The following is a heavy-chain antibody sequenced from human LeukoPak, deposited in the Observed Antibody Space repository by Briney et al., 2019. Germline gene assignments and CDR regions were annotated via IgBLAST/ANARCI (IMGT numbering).Heavy chain of an antibody. CDR3: ARHVVGNYDLLSFDY. D-gene: IGHD1-7*01. Sequence: SETLSLTCSVSSGSISSSSYYWGWVRRPPGKGLEWIGSMFFTGDAYYNPSLKSRVTISVDTSENQFSLKLSSMTAADTAVYYCARHVVGNYDLLSFDYWGQGTLVTVSS. CDR2: MFFTGDA. CDR1: SGSISSSSYY. J-gene: IGHJ4*02. V-gene: IGHV4-39*01.